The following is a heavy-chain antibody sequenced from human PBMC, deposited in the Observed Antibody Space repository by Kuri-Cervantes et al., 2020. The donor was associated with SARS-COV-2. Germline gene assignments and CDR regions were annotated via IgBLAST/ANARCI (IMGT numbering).Heavy chain of an antibody. CDR1: GYTFTSYA. V-gene: IGHV1-69*04. CDR2: IIPILGIA. CDR3: ARGYCTSPNCYHDFAH. Sequence: SVKVSCKASGYTFTSYAMHWVRQAPGQRLEWMGRIIPILGIANYAQKFQGRVTITADISTNTAFMELSSLGSGDTAVYYCARGYCTSPNCYHDFAHWGQGTLVTVSS. J-gene: IGHJ4*02. D-gene: IGHD2-2*01.